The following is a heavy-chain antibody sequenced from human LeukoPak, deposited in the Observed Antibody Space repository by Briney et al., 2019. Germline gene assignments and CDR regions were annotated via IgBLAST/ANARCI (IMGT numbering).Heavy chain of an antibody. CDR1: GYRFSSHW. Sequence: GESLKISCKGSGYRFSSHWIGWVRQMPGKGLGWMAIIYAGDSDTRYSPSFQGQVTISADKSINTAYLQWSSLKASDTAMYYCVTYSHFDYWGQGTLVTVSS. D-gene: IGHD2-21*01. CDR2: IYAGDSDT. CDR3: VTYSHFDY. V-gene: IGHV5-51*01. J-gene: IGHJ4*02.